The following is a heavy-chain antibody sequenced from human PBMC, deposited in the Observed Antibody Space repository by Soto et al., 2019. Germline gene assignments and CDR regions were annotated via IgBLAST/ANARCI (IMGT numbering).Heavy chain of an antibody. Sequence: ASVKVSWKAWGYRVTGYYMHWVRQAPGQGLEWMGIINPNSGSTTYAQKFQGRVTMTRDTSTSTVYMELTSLTSGDTAVFFCTIPRLPYCRRTPCSTYYRARDVRG. V-gene: IGHV1-46*01. D-gene: IGHD2-15*01. J-gene: IGHJ6*01. CDR2: INPNSGST. CDR3: TIPRLPYCRRTPCSTYYRARDV. CDR1: GYRVTGYY.